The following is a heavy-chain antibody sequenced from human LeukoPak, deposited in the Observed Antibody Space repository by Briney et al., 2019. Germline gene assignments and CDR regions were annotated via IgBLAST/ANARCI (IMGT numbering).Heavy chain of an antibody. Sequence: PGGSLRLSCAASGFTFSSYWRSWVRQAPGKGLEWVANIKQNGSEKYYVDSVKGRFTISRDNAKNSLYLQMNSLRAEDTAVYYCARSAYYGSGQQRWDLSTCFDYWGQGTLVTVSS. CDR2: IKQNGSEK. CDR1: GFTFSSYW. V-gene: IGHV3-7*01. CDR3: ARSAYYGSGQQRWDLSTCFDY. D-gene: IGHD3-10*01. J-gene: IGHJ4*02.